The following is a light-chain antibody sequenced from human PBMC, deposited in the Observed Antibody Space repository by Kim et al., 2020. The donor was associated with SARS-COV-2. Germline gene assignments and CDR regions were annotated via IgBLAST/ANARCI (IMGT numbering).Light chain of an antibody. J-gene: IGKJ2*02. Sequence: STSAADRVTITCRASQSISSWLAWYQQRPGKAPKLLIYDASSLESGVPSRFSGSGSGTESTLTISSLQPDDFATYYCQQYNRYPCTFGEGTRLEIK. V-gene: IGKV1-5*01. CDR3: QQYNRYPCT. CDR2: DAS. CDR1: QSISSW.